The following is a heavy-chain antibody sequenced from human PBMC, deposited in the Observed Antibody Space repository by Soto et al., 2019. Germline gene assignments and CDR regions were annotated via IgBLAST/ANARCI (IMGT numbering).Heavy chain of an antibody. CDR2: VSDDGSNK. D-gene: IGHD3-22*01. CDR3: AKEWVYDSSGWSFDY. CDR1: GFTFSSYG. J-gene: IGHJ4*02. Sequence: QVPLVESGGGVVQPGRSLRLSCAASGFTFSSYGMHWVRQAPGKGLEWVAVVSDDGSNKYYADSVKGRFTISRDNSXXTLYLQMNSLRAEDTAVYYCAKEWVYDSSGWSFDYWGQGTLVTVSS. V-gene: IGHV3-30*18.